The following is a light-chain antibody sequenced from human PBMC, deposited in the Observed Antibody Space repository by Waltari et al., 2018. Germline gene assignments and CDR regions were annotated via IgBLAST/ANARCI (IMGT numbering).Light chain of an antibody. V-gene: IGKV4-1*01. J-gene: IGKJ4*01. CDR1: QSVLYGPNMKNY. CDR2: WAS. CDR3: QEYYTDSLT. Sequence: DIVITQSPDSLTVSLGERATIHCKPSQSVLYGPNMKNYIAWYQLKSGQPPKLLISWASTRESGVPDRFSGSGSGTEFTLTISDLQAEDVAVYYCQEYYTDSLTFGGGTKVEIK.